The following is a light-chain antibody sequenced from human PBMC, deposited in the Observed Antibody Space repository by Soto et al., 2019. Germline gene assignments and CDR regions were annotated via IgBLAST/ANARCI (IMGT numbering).Light chain of an antibody. J-gene: IGLJ1*01. CDR3: SSYTSRSTLNYV. V-gene: IGLV2-14*01. CDR1: SSDVGGYNY. Sequence: QAVVTQPASVSGSPGQSITVSCTGTSSDVGGYNYVSWYQQHPGKAPKIMIYEVSNRPSGVSNRFSGSKSGNTASLTISGLQAEDEADYYCSSYTSRSTLNYVFGTGTKLTVL. CDR2: EVS.